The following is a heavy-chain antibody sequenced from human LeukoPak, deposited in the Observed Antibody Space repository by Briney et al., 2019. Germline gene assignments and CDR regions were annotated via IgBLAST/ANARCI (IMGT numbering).Heavy chain of an antibody. V-gene: IGHV3-23*01. Sequence: GGSLRLSCAASGFTFSTYAMSWLRQAPGKGLGWVSTISDSGANTYYADSVRGRFTISRDNSKNTLYQQKNSLRADDTAIYYCAKTMTLQWRGFFDLWGRGTHVTVSS. CDR1: GFTFSTYA. D-gene: IGHD6-19*01. CDR3: AKTMTLQWRGFFDL. CDR2: ISDSGANT. J-gene: IGHJ2*01.